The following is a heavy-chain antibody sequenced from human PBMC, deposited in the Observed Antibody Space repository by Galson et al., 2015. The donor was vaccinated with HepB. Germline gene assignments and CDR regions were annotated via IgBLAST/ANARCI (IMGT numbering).Heavy chain of an antibody. J-gene: IGHJ4*02. CDR2: IYYSGST. CDR3: AGLDRSPRPPTY. D-gene: IGHD6-25*01. Sequence: TLSLTCTVSGGSISSYYWSWIRQPPGKGLEWIGYIYYSGSTNYNPSLKSRVTISVDTSKNQFSLKLSSVTAADTAVYYCAGLDRSPRPPTYWGQGTLVTVSS. V-gene: IGHV4-59*01. CDR1: GGSISSYY.